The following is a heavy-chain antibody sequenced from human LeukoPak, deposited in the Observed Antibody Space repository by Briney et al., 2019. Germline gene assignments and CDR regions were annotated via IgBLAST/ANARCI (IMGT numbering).Heavy chain of an antibody. J-gene: IGHJ4*02. CDR1: GFTFSSYA. CDR2: ISDSGGNT. D-gene: IGHD3-22*01. Sequence: GGTLSLSCAASGFTFSSYAMSWARQATGKRLEWVSAISDSGGNTYYTDSVKGRLTISRDNSKNTLYLQMKSLRAEDTAVYYCAKEKYADSSGYYYVDYWGQGTLVTVSS. CDR3: AKEKYADSSGYYYVDY. V-gene: IGHV3-23*01.